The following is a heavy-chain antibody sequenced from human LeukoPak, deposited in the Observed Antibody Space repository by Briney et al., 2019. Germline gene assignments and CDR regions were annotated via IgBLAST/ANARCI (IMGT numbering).Heavy chain of an antibody. CDR3: ARGGVRGYSGYDPTSGIDY. CDR2: ISAYNGNT. D-gene: IGHD5-12*01. V-gene: IGHV1-18*01. Sequence: RASVKVSCKASGYTFTSYGISWVRQAPGQGLEWMGWISAYNGNTNYAQKLQGRVTMTTDTSTSTAYMELRSLRSDDTAVYYCARGGVRGYSGYDPTSGIDYWGQGTLVTVSS. CDR1: GYTFTSYG. J-gene: IGHJ4*02.